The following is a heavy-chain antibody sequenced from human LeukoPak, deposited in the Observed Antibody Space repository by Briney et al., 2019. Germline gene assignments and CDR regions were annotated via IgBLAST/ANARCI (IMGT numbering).Heavy chain of an antibody. V-gene: IGHV3-23*01. CDR2: ITNSGGST. D-gene: IGHD1-26*01. Sequence: GGSLRLSCAASGFTFTTYAMSWVRQAPGKGLEWVSAITNSGGSTFYADSVKGRFTISRDNSKNTPYLQMNSLRAEDTAVYYCAKRSTVIGSYYYFDYWGPETLVTVSS. CDR3: AKRSTVIGSYYYFDY. J-gene: IGHJ4*01. CDR1: GFTFTTYA.